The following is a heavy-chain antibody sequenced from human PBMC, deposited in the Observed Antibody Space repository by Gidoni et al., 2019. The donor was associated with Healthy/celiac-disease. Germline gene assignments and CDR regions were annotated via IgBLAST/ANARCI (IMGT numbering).Heavy chain of an antibody. CDR3: ARGTPWGSGVYNFDY. CDR1: GGSFSGYY. Sequence: QVQLQQWGAGLLKPSETLSLTCAVYGGSFSGYYWSWIRQPPGKGLEWMGEINHSGSTNYNPSLKSRVTISVDTSKNQFSLKLSSVTAADTAVYYCARGTPWGSGVYNFDYWGQGTLVTVSS. D-gene: IGHD7-27*01. V-gene: IGHV4-34*01. CDR2: INHSGST. J-gene: IGHJ4*02.